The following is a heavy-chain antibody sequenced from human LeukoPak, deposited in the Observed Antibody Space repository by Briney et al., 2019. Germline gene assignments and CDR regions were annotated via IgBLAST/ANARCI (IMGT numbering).Heavy chain of an antibody. Sequence: SETLSLTCTVSGDSMTDYFWSWIRQPPGKGLEYIGDVFYTGSTKYNPSLKSRVSISVDTSKKQFSLNLRSVTAADTAVYYCARDGGPLYHTGTGYYRAFDIWGPETMVAVSP. D-gene: IGHD3-9*01. J-gene: IGHJ3*02. CDR3: ARDGGPLYHTGTGYYRAFDI. V-gene: IGHV4-59*01. CDR1: GDSMTDYF. CDR2: VFYTGST.